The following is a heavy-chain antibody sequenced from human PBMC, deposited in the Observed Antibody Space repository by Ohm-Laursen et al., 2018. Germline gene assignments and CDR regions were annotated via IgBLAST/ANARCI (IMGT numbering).Heavy chain of an antibody. CDR2: INHSGNT. CDR3: ARNDSSEYRSFDY. Sequence: SDTLSLTCAVSGYSISSGYYWSWIRQPPGKGLEWIGEINHSGNTKYNPSLKSRVTISVDTSKHQFSLKLSSMTAADTAVYYCARNDSSEYRSFDYWGQGTLVTVSS. D-gene: IGHD3-22*01. V-gene: IGHV4-34*01. J-gene: IGHJ4*02. CDR1: GYSISSGYY.